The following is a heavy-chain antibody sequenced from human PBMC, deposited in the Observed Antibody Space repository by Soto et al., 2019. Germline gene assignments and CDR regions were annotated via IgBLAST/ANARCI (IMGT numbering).Heavy chain of an antibody. CDR1: GYTFTGYY. J-gene: IGHJ6*02. CDR2: INPNSGGT. Sequence: ASVKVSCKASGYTFTGYYMHWVRQAPGQGLEWMGWINPNSGGTNYAQKIQSWVTMTRDTSISTAYMKLSRLRSDDTSVYYCARDPVLTGTAYYYYYGMDVWGQGTTVTVSS. V-gene: IGHV1-2*04. D-gene: IGHD1-20*01. CDR3: ARDPVLTGTAYYYYYGMDV.